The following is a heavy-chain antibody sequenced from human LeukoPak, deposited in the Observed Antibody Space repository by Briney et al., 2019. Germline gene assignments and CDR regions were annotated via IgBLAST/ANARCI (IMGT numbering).Heavy chain of an antibody. CDR2: IIPIFGTA. CDR3: ARGRRPARGMDV. V-gene: IGHV1-69*05. Sequence: SVKVSCKASGGTFSSYAISWVRQAPGQGLEWMGGIIPIFGTANYAQKFQGRVTMTRDTSTSTVYMELSSLRSEDTAVYYCARGRRPARGMDVWGQGTTVTVSS. CDR1: GGTFSSYA. J-gene: IGHJ6*02.